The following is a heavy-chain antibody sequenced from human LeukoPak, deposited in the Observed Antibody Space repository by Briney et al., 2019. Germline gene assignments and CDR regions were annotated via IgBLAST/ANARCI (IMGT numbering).Heavy chain of an antibody. V-gene: IGHV3-23*01. Sequence: GGSLRLSCAASGFTFSSYAMSWVRQAPGKGLEWVSAMSGSGGSTYYADSVKGRFTISRDNSKNTLYLQMNSLRAEDTAVYYCAKDGLELGVIYYFDYWGQGTLLTVSS. J-gene: IGHJ4*02. D-gene: IGHD1-7*01. CDR1: GFTFSSYA. CDR3: AKDGLELGVIYYFDY. CDR2: MSGSGGST.